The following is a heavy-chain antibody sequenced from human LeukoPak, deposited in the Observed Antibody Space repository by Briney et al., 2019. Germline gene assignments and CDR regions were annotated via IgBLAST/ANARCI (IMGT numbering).Heavy chain of an antibody. CDR3: ARGSDYDILTGPFDY. CDR2: INPNSGGT. D-gene: IGHD3-9*01. V-gene: IGHV1-2*02. CDR1: GYTFTGYY. J-gene: IGHJ4*02. Sequence: GASVKVSCKASGYTFTGYYMHWVRQAPGQGLEWMGWINPNSGGTNYAQKFQGRVTTTRDTSISTAYMELSRLRADDTAVYYCARGSDYDILTGPFDYWGQGTLVTVSS.